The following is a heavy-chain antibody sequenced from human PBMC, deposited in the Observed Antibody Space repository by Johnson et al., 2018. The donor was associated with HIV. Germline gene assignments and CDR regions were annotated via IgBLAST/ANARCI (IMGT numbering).Heavy chain of an antibody. CDR2: INWNGGST. CDR3: ARVGGINDYGDPGDAFEI. V-gene: IGHV3-20*04. D-gene: IGHD4-17*01. Sequence: MLLVESGGGVVRPGGSLRLSCAASGFTFDDYGMSWVRQAPGKGLEWVSGINWNGGSTGYADSVKGRFTISRDNAKNSLYLQMNSLRAEDTALYYCARVGGINDYGDPGDAFEIWGQGTMVTVSS. J-gene: IGHJ3*02. CDR1: GFTFDDYG.